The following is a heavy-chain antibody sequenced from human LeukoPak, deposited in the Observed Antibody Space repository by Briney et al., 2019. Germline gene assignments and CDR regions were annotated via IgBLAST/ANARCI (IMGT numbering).Heavy chain of an antibody. V-gene: IGHV3-30*03. J-gene: IGHJ6*03. CDR1: GFTFSSYG. D-gene: IGHD3-16*01. Sequence: GGSLRLSCAPSGFTFSSYGMHWVRQAPGKGLEWVAVISYDGSNKYYADSVKGRFTISRDASKYTLYLHMNSLRAEDTAVYYCARGAYNYMDVWGKGTTVTVS. CDR2: ISYDGSNK. CDR3: ARGAYNYMDV.